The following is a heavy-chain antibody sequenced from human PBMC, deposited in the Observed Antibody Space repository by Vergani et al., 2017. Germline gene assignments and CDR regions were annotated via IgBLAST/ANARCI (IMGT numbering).Heavy chain of an antibody. J-gene: IGHJ6*03. CDR3: ARGLRAARPGYYYYYMDV. CDR1: GYTFTSYG. D-gene: IGHD6-6*01. Sequence: QVQLVQSGAEVKKPGASVKVSCKASGYTFTSYGISWVRQAPGQGLEWMGWISAYNGNTNYAQKLQGRVTMTTDTSTSTAYMELRSLRSEDTAVYYCARGLRAARPGYYYYYMDVWGKGTTVTVSS. CDR2: ISAYNGNT. V-gene: IGHV1-18*04.